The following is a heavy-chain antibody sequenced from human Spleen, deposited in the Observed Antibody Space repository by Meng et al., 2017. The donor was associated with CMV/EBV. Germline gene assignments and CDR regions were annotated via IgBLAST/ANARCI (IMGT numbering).Heavy chain of an antibody. V-gene: IGHV3-30*03. CDR2: ITFDGNIK. J-gene: IGHJ6*02. CDR1: GCTFSSYN. Sequence: SGCTFSSYNKHWVRQAPGKGLEWVALITFDGNIKYYADSVKGRFTISRDNSKNTLYLQMSSLRAEDTAVYYCARERYIVGYYHGLDVWGQGTTVTVSS. D-gene: IGHD1-26*01. CDR3: ARERYIVGYYHGLDV.